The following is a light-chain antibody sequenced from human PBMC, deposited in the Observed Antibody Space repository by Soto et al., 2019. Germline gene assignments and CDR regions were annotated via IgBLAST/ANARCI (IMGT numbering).Light chain of an antibody. V-gene: IGLV1-44*01. CDR3: ASWDDNVNGWV. Sequence: QSVLTQPPSASGTPGQRVSISCSGSSSNIGDNTVDWYQQLPGTAPKTLIYGNSQRPSGVPDRFSGSKSGTSASLAISGLQSDDEAEYFCASWDDNVNGWVFGGVTKVTVL. J-gene: IGLJ3*02. CDR2: GNS. CDR1: SSNIGDNT.